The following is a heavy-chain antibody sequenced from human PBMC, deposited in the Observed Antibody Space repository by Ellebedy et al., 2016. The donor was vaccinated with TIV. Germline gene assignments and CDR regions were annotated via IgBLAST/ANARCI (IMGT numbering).Heavy chain of an antibody. CDR1: GFTFSSYA. CDR3: ARDREGTNALLWFGGTGFDY. V-gene: IGHV3-30-3*01. CDR2: ISYDGSNK. Sequence: GESLKISCAASGFTFSSYAMHWVRQAPGKGLEWVAVISYDGSNKYYADSVKGRFTISRDNSKNTLYLQMNSLRAEDTAVYYCARDREGTNALLWFGGTGFDYWGQGTLVTVSS. J-gene: IGHJ4*02. D-gene: IGHD3-10*01.